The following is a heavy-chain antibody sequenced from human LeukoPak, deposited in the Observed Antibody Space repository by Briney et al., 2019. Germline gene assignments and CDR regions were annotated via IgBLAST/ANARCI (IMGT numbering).Heavy chain of an antibody. CDR2: IYYSGST. J-gene: IGHJ1*01. D-gene: IGHD4-23*01. Sequence: PSETLSLTCTVSGGSISTYYRSWIRQPPGKGLEGIGYIYYSGSTNYNPSLRSRVTISVDTSKNQFPLTLSSMTAGDTAVYFCARALSAYGGSVFFHHWGQGTLVTVSS. CDR1: GGSISTYY. CDR3: ARALSAYGGSVFFHH. V-gene: IGHV4-59*01.